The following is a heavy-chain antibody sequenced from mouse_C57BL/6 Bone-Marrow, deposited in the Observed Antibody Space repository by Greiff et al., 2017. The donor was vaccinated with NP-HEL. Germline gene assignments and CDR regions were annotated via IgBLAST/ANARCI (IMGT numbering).Heavy chain of an antibody. CDR3: VSTTVVAHYAMDY. Sequence: DAGGGLVQPKGSLKLSCAASGFSFNTYAMNWVRQAPGKGLEWVARIRSKSNNYATYYADSVKDRFTISRDDSESMLYLQMNNLKTEDTAMYYCVSTTVVAHYAMDYWGQGTSVTVSS. V-gene: IGHV10-1*01. CDR1: GFSFNTYA. J-gene: IGHJ4*01. D-gene: IGHD1-1*01. CDR2: IRSKSNNYAT.